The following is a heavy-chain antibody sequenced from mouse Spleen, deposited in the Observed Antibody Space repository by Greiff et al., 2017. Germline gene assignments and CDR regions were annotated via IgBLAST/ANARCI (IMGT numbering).Heavy chain of an antibody. V-gene: IGHV5-15*01. CDR2: ISNLAYSI. CDR1: GFTFSDYG. CDR3: ARQYGNYEFDY. Sequence: EVKLMESGGGLVKPGGSLKLSCAASGFTFSDYGMAWVRQAPGKGPEWVAFISNLAYSIYYADTVTGRFTISRENAKNTLYLEMSSLRSEDTAMYYCARQYGNYEFDYWGQGTLVTVSA. D-gene: IGHD2-10*02. J-gene: IGHJ3*01.